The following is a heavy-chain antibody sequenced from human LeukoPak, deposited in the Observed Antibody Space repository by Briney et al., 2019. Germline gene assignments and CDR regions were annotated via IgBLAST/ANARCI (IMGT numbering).Heavy chain of an antibody. D-gene: IGHD2-15*01. V-gene: IGHV4-4*02. CDR2: IYHSGST. J-gene: IGHJ4*02. CDR1: GGSISSSNW. Sequence: SGTLSLTCAVSGGSISSSNWWSWVRQPPGKGLEWFGEIYHSGSTNYNPSLKSRVTISVDKPKNQFSLKLSSVTAADTAVYYCARSSVSGGPKGYWGQGTLVTVSS. CDR3: ARSSVSGGPKGY.